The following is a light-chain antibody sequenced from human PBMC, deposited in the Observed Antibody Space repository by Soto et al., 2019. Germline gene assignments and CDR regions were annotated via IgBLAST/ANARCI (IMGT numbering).Light chain of an antibody. CDR2: RAS. J-gene: IGKJ1*01. CDR3: QQSYSSSPWT. Sequence: DIQMTQSPSPLSASVGDRVTICCRASQSISTYLNWYQQKPGTAPRLLIYRASSVKSGVPPRFSGSGSGRDFTLTISSLRPEDIATYFCQQSYSSSPWTFGQGTKVEVK. V-gene: IGKV1-39*01. CDR1: QSISTY.